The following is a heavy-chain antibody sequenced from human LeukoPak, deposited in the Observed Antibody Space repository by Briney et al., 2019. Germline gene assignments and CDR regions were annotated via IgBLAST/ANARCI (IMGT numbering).Heavy chain of an antibody. Sequence: PSETLSLTCTVSGGSISSSSYYWGWIRQPPGKGLEWIGSIYYSGSTYYNPSLKSRVTISVDTSKNQFSLKLSSVTAADTAVYYCARHMGRGATDAFDYWGQGTLVTVSS. CDR2: IYYSGST. CDR1: GGSISSSSYY. CDR3: ARHMGRGATDAFDY. V-gene: IGHV4-39*01. J-gene: IGHJ4*02. D-gene: IGHD1-26*01.